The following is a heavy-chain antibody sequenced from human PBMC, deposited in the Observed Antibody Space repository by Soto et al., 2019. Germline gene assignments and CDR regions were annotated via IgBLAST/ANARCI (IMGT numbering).Heavy chain of an antibody. D-gene: IGHD6-13*01. V-gene: IGHV4-4*02. Sequence: SETLSLTCAVSGGSISSSNLWTWLRQPPGRELEWIGDIYQTGITNSNPSLKRRVTMSIDKSKNQSSLQLTSVTAEDTAVYYCARYSAPGLYYYFALDVWGQGTPVTVYS. J-gene: IGHJ6*02. CDR1: GGSISSSNL. CDR3: ARYSAPGLYYYFALDV. CDR2: IYQTGIT.